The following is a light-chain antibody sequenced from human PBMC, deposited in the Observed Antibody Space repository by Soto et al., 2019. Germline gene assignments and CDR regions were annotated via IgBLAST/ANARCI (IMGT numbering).Light chain of an antibody. V-gene: IGLV2-14*03. CDR3: SSYIRSSTPVL. CDR1: SSDIGAYNY. J-gene: IGLJ2*01. Sequence: QSALTQPASVSGSPGQSITISCTGTSSDIGAYNYVSWYQQHPGKAPKLMIYDVSNRPSGVSDRCSGSKSGNAASLTISGPRAEDEADYYCSSYIRSSTPVLFGGGTQLTVL. CDR2: DVS.